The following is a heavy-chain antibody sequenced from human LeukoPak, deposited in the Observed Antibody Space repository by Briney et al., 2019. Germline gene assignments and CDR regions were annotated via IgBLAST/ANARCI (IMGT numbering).Heavy chain of an antibody. Sequence: SSETLSLTCTVSGGSISSGSYYWSWIRQPAGKGLEWIGRIYTSGSTNYNPSLKSRVTISVDTSKNQFSLKLSSVTAADTAVYYCARVGGGTAVAGTGFDYWGQGTLVTVSS. J-gene: IGHJ4*02. V-gene: IGHV4-61*02. D-gene: IGHD6-19*01. CDR2: IYTSGST. CDR1: GGSISSGSYY. CDR3: ARVGGGTAVAGTGFDY.